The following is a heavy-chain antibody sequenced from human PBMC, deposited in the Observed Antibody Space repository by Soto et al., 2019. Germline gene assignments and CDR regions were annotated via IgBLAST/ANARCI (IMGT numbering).Heavy chain of an antibody. CDR2: IYHSGST. CDR1: GYSISSGCY. D-gene: IGHD3-22*01. CDR3: ARARRYYGCTGYYYDWFDS. J-gene: IGHJ5*01. Sequence: SETLSLTCAVSGYSISSGCYWGWSRQPQGKRLEWIGSIYHSGSTYYNPSLKSRVTISVDTSKNQFSLKLSSVTAADTAVYYCARARRYYGCTGYYYDWFDSWGQGTLVTVSS. V-gene: IGHV4-38-2*01.